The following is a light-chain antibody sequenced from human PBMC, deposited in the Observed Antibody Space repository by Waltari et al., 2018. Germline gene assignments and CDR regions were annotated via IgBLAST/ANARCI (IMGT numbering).Light chain of an antibody. V-gene: IGKV3-15*01. CDR2: GAL. J-gene: IGKJ4*01. Sequence: PGVRVTLSCRASQCVSSNLAWYQQKPGQPPRLLIYGALTRASGVPTKFSGSGSGTEFSLTISNMQPEDFGLYYCQQYNQWPPLTFGGGTKVEMK. CDR1: QCVSSN. CDR3: QQYNQWPPLT.